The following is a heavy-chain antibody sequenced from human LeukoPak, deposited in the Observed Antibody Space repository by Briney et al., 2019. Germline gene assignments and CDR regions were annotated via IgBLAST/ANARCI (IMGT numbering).Heavy chain of an antibody. D-gene: IGHD6-13*01. V-gene: IGHV4-59*01. CDR1: GGSISSYY. CDR3: ASIRIAAAGRDYYYYGMDV. J-gene: IGHJ6*02. Sequence: SETLSLTCTVSGGSISSYYWSWIRQPPGKGLEWIGYIYYSGSTNYNPSLKSRVTISVDTSKNQFSLKLSSVTAADTAVYYCASIRIAAAGRDYYYYGMDVWGQGTTVTVSS. CDR2: IYYSGST.